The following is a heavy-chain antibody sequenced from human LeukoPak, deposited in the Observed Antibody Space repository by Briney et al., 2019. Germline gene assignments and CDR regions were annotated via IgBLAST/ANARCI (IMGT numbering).Heavy chain of an antibody. D-gene: IGHD5-24*01. J-gene: IGHJ4*02. CDR2: ISSSGSTI. CDR1: GFTFSSFE. Sequence: GGSLRLSCAASGFTFSSFEMNWVRQAPGKGLEWVSYISSSGSTIYYADSVKGRFTISRDNAKNSLYLQMNSLRAEDTAVYYCARDRRDGYNYGPFDYWGQGTLVTVSS. V-gene: IGHV3-48*03. CDR3: ARDRRDGYNYGPFDY.